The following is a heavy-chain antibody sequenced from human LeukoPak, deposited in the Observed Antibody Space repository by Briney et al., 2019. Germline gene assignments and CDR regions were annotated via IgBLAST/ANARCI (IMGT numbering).Heavy chain of an antibody. Sequence: GGSLRLSCAASGFTFSSYSMNWVRQAPGKGLEWVSSISSSSYIYYADSVKGRFTISRDNAKNSLYLQMNSLRAEDTAVYYCARGPRTGGPYFDYWGQGTLVTVSS. CDR1: GFTFSSYS. CDR2: ISSSSYI. D-gene: IGHD3/OR15-3a*01. CDR3: ARGPRTGGPYFDY. V-gene: IGHV3-21*01. J-gene: IGHJ4*02.